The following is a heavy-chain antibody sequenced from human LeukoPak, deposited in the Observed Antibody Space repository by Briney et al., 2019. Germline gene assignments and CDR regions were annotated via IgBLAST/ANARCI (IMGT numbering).Heavy chain of an antibody. CDR1: GGSISSSSYY. CDR2: IYYSGST. Sequence: SETLSLTCTVSGGSISSSSYYWGWIRQPPGKGLEWIGSIYYSGSTYYNPSLKSRVTISVDTSKNQFSLKLSSVTAADTAVYYCARGRTRYSSSDRRSSSWYFYWFDPWGQGTLVTVSS. CDR3: ARGRTRYSSSDRRSSSWYFYWFDP. D-gene: IGHD6-13*01. V-gene: IGHV4-39*01. J-gene: IGHJ5*02.